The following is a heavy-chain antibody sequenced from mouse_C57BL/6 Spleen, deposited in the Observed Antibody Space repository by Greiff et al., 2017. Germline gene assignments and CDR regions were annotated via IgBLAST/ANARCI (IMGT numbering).Heavy chain of an antibody. CDR1: GYTFTSYW. J-gene: IGHJ2*01. D-gene: IGHD2-2*01. CDR2: IDPSDSYT. CDR3: AREGGGYDGYYFDY. Sequence: VQLQQPGAELVRPGTSVKLSCKASGYTFTSYWMHWVKQRPGQGLEWIGVIDPSDSYTNYNQKFKGKATLTVDTSSSTAYMQLSSLTSEDSAVYYCAREGGGYDGYYFDYWGQGTTLTVSS. V-gene: IGHV1-59*01.